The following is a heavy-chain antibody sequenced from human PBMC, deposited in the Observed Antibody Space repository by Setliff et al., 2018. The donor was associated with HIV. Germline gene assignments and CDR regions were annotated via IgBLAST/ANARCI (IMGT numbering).Heavy chain of an antibody. CDR3: ARLGRAIDDGGSSLRLDF. Sequence: PSETLSLTCVVSDDSFSNYDWTWIRQSPGKTLEWIGYISSSGITNYNPSLRSRVTISIETSNTRFSLWLGSATAADTATYFCARLGRAIDDGGSSLRLDFWGQGMLVTVSS. D-gene: IGHD2-21*01. CDR1: DDSFSNYD. V-gene: IGHV4-4*09. CDR2: ISSSGIT. J-gene: IGHJ4*02.